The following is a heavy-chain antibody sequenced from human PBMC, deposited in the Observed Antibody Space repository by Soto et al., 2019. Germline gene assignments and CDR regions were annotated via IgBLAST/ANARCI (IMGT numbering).Heavy chain of an antibody. CDR3: VRHSGKIEASGGPRSFDY. Sequence: GESVKISCXASGYTFTNYWIGWVRQMPGTGLEWMGIIYPRDSDTRDSPGFKDQVSMSVDKSIGTAYVQWSSLNASDTAMYDCVRHSGKIEASGGPRSFDYWGQGTLATVSS. J-gene: IGHJ4*02. CDR2: IYPRDSDT. V-gene: IGHV5-51*01. D-gene: IGHD3-16*01. CDR1: GYTFTNYW.